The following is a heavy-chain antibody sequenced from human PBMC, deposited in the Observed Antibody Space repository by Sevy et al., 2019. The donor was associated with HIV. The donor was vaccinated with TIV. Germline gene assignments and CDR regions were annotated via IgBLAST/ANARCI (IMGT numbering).Heavy chain of an antibody. CDR3: ARDRHTILTRSLFDS. J-gene: IGHJ4*02. Sequence: ASVKVSCKTSGYTFINSGISWVRQAPGQGLEWMGWISAYNGHTNYEQKFQGRVTMTTDTSTSTAYMELRSLRSDDTAIYYCARDRHTILTRSLFDSWGQGTQVTVSS. V-gene: IGHV1-18*01. CDR1: GYTFINSG. D-gene: IGHD3-9*01. CDR2: ISAYNGHT.